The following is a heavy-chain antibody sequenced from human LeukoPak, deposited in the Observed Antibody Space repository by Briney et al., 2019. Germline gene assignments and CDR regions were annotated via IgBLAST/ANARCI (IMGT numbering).Heavy chain of an antibody. D-gene: IGHD2-15*01. V-gene: IGHV3-23*01. CDR3: AKQLGYCSDGSCYSPY. Sequence: GGSLSLSCAASGFTFSSPAMSWVGQAPGKGLEWVSAISNTGGYTYSADSLQGRVTISRDNSKSTLCLQMNSLRAEDTAVYYCAKQLGYCSDGSCYSPYWGQGTLVTVSS. CDR1: GFTFSSPA. CDR2: ISNTGGYT. J-gene: IGHJ4*02.